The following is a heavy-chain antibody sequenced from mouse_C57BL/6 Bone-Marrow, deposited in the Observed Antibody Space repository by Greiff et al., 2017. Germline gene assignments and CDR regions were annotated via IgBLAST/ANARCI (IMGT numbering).Heavy chain of an antibody. CDR3: ARSLLRLLAY. Sequence: QVQLKQSGPELVKPGASVKISCKASGYSFTSYYIHWVKQRPGQGLEWIGWIYPGSGNTKYNEKFKGKATLTADTSSSTAYMQLSSLTSEDSAVYYGARSLLRLLAYWGQGTLVTVSA. CDR1: GYSFTSYY. J-gene: IGHJ3*01. CDR2: IYPGSGNT. V-gene: IGHV1-66*01. D-gene: IGHD1-2*01.